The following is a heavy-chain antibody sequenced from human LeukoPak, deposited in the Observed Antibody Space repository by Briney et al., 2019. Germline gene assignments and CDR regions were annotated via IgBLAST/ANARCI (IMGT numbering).Heavy chain of an antibody. Sequence: PSETLSLPCTVSGGSLSSYYWSWIRQPAGKGLEWIGRIYTSGSTNYNPSLKSRVTMSVDTSKNQFSLKLSSVTAADTAVYYCASTCSSTSCYPTYGFDYWGQGTLVTVSS. J-gene: IGHJ4*02. CDR2: IYTSGST. V-gene: IGHV4-4*07. D-gene: IGHD2-2*01. CDR3: ASTCSSTSCYPTYGFDY. CDR1: GGSLSSYY.